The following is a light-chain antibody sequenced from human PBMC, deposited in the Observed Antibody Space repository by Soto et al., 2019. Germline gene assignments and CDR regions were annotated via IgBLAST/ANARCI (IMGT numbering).Light chain of an antibody. CDR2: GAS. V-gene: IGKV3-20*01. J-gene: IGKJ4*02. CDR3: LPYDSSPA. Sequence: TVLAESPASLSVSSGERATLSFRASQSVSSNLAWYQQKPGQAPRLLIYGASSRATGIPDRFSGSGSGTDFTLTSIGLEPEAFAVYSCLPYDSSPAFGGGTKVDIK. CDR1: QSVSSN.